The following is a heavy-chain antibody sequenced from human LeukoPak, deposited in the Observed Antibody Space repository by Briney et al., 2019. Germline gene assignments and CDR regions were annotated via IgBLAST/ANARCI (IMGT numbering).Heavy chain of an antibody. CDR2: IYYSGST. CDR3: ARDPGVGPDY. V-gene: IGHV4-31*03. J-gene: IGHJ4*02. CDR1: GGSISSGGYY. Sequence: PSETLSPTCTVSGGSISSGGYYWGWIRQHPGKGLEWIGYIYYSGSTYYNPSLKSRVTISVDTSKNQFSLKLSSVTAADTAVYYCARDPGVGPDYWGQGTLVTVSS.